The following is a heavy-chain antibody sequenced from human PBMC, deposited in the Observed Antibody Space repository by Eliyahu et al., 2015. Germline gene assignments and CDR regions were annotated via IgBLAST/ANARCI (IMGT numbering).Heavy chain of an antibody. J-gene: IGHJ4*02. CDR1: GDSISSGAYY. V-gene: IGHV4-31*03. D-gene: IGHD4-17*01. CDR3: AAIDFGEYYFDY. CDR2: TYDSGST. Sequence: QVQLQESGPGLVKPSQTLSLTCTVSGDSISSGAYYWTWIRQHPGKGLEWIGNTYDSGSTYNNPSLKSRVMILVDTSKNQFSLKLTSATAADTAVYYCAAIDFGEYYFDYWGQGTLVTVSS.